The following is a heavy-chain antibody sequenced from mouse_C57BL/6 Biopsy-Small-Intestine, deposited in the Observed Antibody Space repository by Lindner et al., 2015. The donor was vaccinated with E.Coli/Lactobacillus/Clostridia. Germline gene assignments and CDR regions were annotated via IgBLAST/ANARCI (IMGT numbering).Heavy chain of an antibody. J-gene: IGHJ2*01. D-gene: IGHD2-5*01. V-gene: IGHV1-14*01. CDR2: INPYNDGT. CDR3: ARGYYSNYGYFDY. CDR1: GYTFTNYV. Sequence: VQLQESGPELVKPGASVKMSCKASGYTFTNYVMHWVKQKPGQGLEWIGYINPYNDGTKYNEKFKGKATLTSDKSSSTAYMELSSLTSEDSAVYYCARGYYSNYGYFDYWGPRHHSHSLL.